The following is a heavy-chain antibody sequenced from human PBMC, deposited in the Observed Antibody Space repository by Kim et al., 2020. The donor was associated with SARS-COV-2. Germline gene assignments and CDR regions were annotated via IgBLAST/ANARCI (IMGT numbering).Heavy chain of an antibody. CDR2: ISAYNGNT. CDR3: ARNPVLRFLEWLPPMYYFDY. CDR1: GYTFTSYG. V-gene: IGHV1-18*01. Sequence: ASVKVSCKASGYTFTSYGISWVRQAPGQGLEWMGWISAYNGNTNYAQKLQGRVTMTTDTSTSTAYMELRSLRSDDTAVYYCARNPVLRFLEWLPPMYYFDYWGQGTLVTVSS. J-gene: IGHJ4*02. D-gene: IGHD3-3*01.